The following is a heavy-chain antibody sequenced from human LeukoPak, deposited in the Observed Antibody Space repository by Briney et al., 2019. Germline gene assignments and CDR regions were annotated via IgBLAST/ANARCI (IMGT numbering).Heavy chain of an antibody. D-gene: IGHD6-6*01. Sequence: SSETLSLTCTVSGGSISSYYWSWIRQPPGKGLEWIGYIYHSGSTYYNPSLKSRVTISVDRSKNQFSLKLSSVTAADTAVYYCARVLGVAARRFDYWGQGTLVTVSS. CDR1: GGSISSYY. CDR3: ARVLGVAARRFDY. V-gene: IGHV4-59*12. CDR2: IYHSGST. J-gene: IGHJ4*02.